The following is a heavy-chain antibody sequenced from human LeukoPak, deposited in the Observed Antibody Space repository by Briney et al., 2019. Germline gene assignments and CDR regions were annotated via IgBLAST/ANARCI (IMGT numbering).Heavy chain of an antibody. D-gene: IGHD3-9*01. CDR2: ISAYNGNT. CDR3: ARPIRDILTGYYVGYFDY. Sequence: ASVKVSCKASGYTFTSYGISWVRQAPGQGLELRGWISAYNGNTNYAQKLQGRVTMTTDTSTSTAYMELRSLRSDDTAVYYCARPIRDILTGYYVGYFDYWGQGTLVTVSS. V-gene: IGHV1-18*01. J-gene: IGHJ4*02. CDR1: GYTFTSYG.